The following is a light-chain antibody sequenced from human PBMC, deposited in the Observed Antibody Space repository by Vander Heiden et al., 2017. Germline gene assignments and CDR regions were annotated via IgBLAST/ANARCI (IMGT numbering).Light chain of an antibody. J-gene: IGKJ4*01. CDR1: QSISSY. CDR3: QQSDSTPLT. V-gene: IGKV1-39*01. Sequence: DIQMTQSPSSLSASVGDRVTITCRASQSISSYLNWYQQKPGKAPKLLIYAASSLQSGVPSRLSRSGSGTDFTLTISSLQPEDFATYYCQQSDSTPLTFGGGTKVELK. CDR2: AAS.